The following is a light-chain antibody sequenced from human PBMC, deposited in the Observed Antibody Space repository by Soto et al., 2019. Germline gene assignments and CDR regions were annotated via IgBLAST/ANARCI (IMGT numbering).Light chain of an antibody. V-gene: IGKV3-20*01. CDR1: QRVSSSY. CDR3: QQYGSSQT. CDR2: GAS. J-gene: IGKJ4*01. Sequence: EIVLTQSPGTLSLSPGERATLSCRASQRVSSSYLAWYQQNPGQAPRLLSYGASSRATGIPDRFSGSGSGTDFTLTISRLEPEDFAVYYCQQYGSSQTFGGGTKVEIK.